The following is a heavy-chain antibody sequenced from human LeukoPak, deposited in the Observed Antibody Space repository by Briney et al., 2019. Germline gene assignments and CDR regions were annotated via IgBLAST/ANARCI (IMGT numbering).Heavy chain of an antibody. D-gene: IGHD4-17*01. CDR2: INHSGST. V-gene: IGHV4-34*01. CDR1: GGSFSGYY. Sequence: SETLSLTCAVYGGSFSGYYWSWIRQPPGKGLEWIGEINHSGSTNYNPSLKSRVTISVDTSKNQFSLKLSSVTAADTAVYYCATGRSVTTFGYWGQGTLVTVSS. CDR3: ATGRSVTTFGY. J-gene: IGHJ4*02.